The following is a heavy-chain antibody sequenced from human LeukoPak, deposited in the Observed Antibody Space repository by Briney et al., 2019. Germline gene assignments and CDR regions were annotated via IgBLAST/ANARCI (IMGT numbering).Heavy chain of an antibody. Sequence: PGGSLRLSCEASGLSFRSYGRSWVRQPPGKGLEWMAFIRYDGSNKYYADSVKGRFTISRDNSKNTLYLQMNSLRAEDTAVYYCAKDRMGFGELPYYFDYWGQGTLVTVSS. CDR1: GLSFRSYG. CDR2: IRYDGSNK. V-gene: IGHV3-30*02. D-gene: IGHD3-10*01. CDR3: AKDRMGFGELPYYFDY. J-gene: IGHJ4*02.